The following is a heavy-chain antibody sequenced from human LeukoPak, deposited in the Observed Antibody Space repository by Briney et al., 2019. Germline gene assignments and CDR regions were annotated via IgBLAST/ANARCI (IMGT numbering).Heavy chain of an antibody. V-gene: IGHV3-23*01. CDR3: AKCSGSSCFASGAFDY. CDR2: IIGSGDAT. CDR1: GFTFRSYA. J-gene: IGHJ4*02. D-gene: IGHD2-15*01. Sequence: PGGSLRLSCAASGFTFRSYAMTWVRQAPGKGLEWVSGIIGSGDATWYADSVKGRFTISRDNSKNTVNLQMNSLRPEDTAVYYCAKCSGSSCFASGAFDYWGQGTLVTVSS.